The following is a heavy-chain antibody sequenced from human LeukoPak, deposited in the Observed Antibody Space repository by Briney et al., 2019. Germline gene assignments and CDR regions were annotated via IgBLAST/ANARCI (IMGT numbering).Heavy chain of an antibody. D-gene: IGHD3-22*01. J-gene: IGHJ4*02. Sequence: ASVKVSCKASGYAFTGYYMHWVRQAPGQGLEWMGWINPNSGGTNYAQKFQGRVTMTRDTSISTAYMELSRLRSDDTAVYYCARDQGDSSGYYYEGIDYWGQGTLVTVSS. CDR3: ARDQGDSSGYYYEGIDY. V-gene: IGHV1-2*02. CDR1: GYAFTGYY. CDR2: INPNSGGT.